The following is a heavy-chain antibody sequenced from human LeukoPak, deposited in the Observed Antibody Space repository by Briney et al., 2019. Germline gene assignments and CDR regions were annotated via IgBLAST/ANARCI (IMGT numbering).Heavy chain of an antibody. CDR2: IYYSGST. J-gene: IGHJ4*02. V-gene: IGHV4-59*01. CDR3: ARGRNIAARPYYFDY. Sequence: SETLSLTCTVSGGSISSYYWSWIRQPPGKGLEWIGYIYYSGSTNYNPSLKSRVTISVDTSKNQFSLKLSSVTAADTAVYYCARGRNIAARPYYFDYWGQGTLVTVSS. D-gene: IGHD6-6*01. CDR1: GGSISSYY.